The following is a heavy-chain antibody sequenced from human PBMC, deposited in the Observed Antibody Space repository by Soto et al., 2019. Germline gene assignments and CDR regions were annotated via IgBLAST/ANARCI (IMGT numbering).Heavy chain of an antibody. V-gene: IGHV3-21*01. J-gene: IGHJ6*02. CDR3: ARDPPAVQLEYYGMDV. Sequence: EVQLVESGGGLVKPGGSLRLSCAASGFTFSSYSMNWVRQAPGKGLEWVSSISSSSSYIYYADSVKGRFTISRDNAKNSLYLQMNSLRAEDTAVYSCARDPPAVQLEYYGMDVWGQGTTVTVSS. CDR1: GFTFSSYS. D-gene: IGHD6-13*01. CDR2: ISSSSSYI.